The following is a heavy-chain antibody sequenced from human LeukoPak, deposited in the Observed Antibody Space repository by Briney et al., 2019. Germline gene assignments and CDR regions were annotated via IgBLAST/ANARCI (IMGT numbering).Heavy chain of an antibody. J-gene: IGHJ4*02. D-gene: IGHD2-15*01. Sequence: SGPTLVNPTQTRTLTCTFSGFSLSTSGVGVGWIRQPPGKALEWLALIYWNDDKRYSPSLKSRLTITKDTSKNQVVLTMTNMDPVDTATYYCAHQGGCSGGSCYSGFDYWGQGTLVTVSS. CDR2: IYWNDDK. CDR1: GFSLSTSGVG. V-gene: IGHV2-5*01. CDR3: AHQGGCSGGSCYSGFDY.